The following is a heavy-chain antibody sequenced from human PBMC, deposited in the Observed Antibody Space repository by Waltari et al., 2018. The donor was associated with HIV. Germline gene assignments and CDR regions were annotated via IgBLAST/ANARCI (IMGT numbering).Heavy chain of an antibody. V-gene: IGHV3-11*01. Sequence: QVQVMESGGGLVEPGESLRLSCAASGFIFTDYYMSWIRQAPGKGLEWLSYISSSGSAIYYADSLKGRFTISRDNAKNLLYLRLNSLGAEDTAVYYCARGRAAGYWYFDLWGRGTLVTVSS. CDR2: ISSSGSAI. J-gene: IGHJ2*01. CDR3: ARGRAAGYWYFDL. D-gene: IGHD6-25*01. CDR1: GFIFTDYY.